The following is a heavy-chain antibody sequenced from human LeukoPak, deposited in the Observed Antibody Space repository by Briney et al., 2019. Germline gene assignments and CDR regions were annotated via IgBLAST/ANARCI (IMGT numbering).Heavy chain of an antibody. CDR2: INHNGNVN. Sequence: GGSLRLSCAVSGFTFNGYAMNWARQAPGKGLEWVASINHNGNVNYYVDSVKGRFTISRDNAKNSLYLQMSNLRAEDTAVYFCARGGGLDVWGQGATVTVSS. CDR1: GFTFNGYA. J-gene: IGHJ6*02. D-gene: IGHD3-16*01. V-gene: IGHV3-7*03. CDR3: ARGGGLDV.